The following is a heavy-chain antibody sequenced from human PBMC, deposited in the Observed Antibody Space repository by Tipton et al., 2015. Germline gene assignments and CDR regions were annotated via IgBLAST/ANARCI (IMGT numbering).Heavy chain of an antibody. CDR1: GDSISSSNW. CDR3: ARIRRAFGGIIVKFDY. D-gene: IGHD3-16*02. V-gene: IGHV4-4*02. CDR2: IHHGGST. Sequence: GSLRLSCTVSGDSISSSNWWSWVRQPPGKGLEWIGEIHHGGSTNYNPSLKSRVTMSVDTSRNQFSLRLSSVTAADTAVYYCARIRRAFGGIIVKFDYWGQGTLVTVSS. J-gene: IGHJ4*02.